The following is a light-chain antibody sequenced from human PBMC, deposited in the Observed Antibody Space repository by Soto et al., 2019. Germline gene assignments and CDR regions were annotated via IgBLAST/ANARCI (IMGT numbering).Light chain of an antibody. V-gene: IGKV1-27*01. CDR2: AAS. J-gene: IGKJ1*01. Sequence: DIQMTQSPSSLSASVGDRVTITCRTSQGISNYLAWYQQKPGKVPKLLIYAASTLQSGVPSRFSGSGSGTDFTLTISSLQPEDVANCYCQQSSNTLTWTLGQGTKVDIK. CDR1: QGISNY. CDR3: QQSSNTLTWT.